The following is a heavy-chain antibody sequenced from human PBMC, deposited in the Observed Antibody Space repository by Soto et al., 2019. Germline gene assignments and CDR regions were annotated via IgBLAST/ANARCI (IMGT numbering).Heavy chain of an antibody. V-gene: IGHV3-23*01. J-gene: IGHJ3*02. Sequence: GGSLRHSWAASGFTFSSYAMIWVRQAPGKGLEWVSAISGSGGSTYYADSVKGRFTISRDNSKNTLYLQMNSLRAEDTAVYYCAKVLRSHYYDSSGYSPDAFDIWGQGTMVTVSS. CDR1: GFTFSSYA. CDR3: AKVLRSHYYDSSGYSPDAFDI. CDR2: ISGSGGST. D-gene: IGHD3-22*01.